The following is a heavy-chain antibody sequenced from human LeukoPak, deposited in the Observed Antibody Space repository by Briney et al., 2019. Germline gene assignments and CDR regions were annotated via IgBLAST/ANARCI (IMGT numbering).Heavy chain of an antibody. CDR1: GFILYEYA. J-gene: IGHJ6*03. D-gene: IGHD3-16*01. V-gene: IGHV3-9*03. Sequence: PGRSLRLSCAASGFILYEYAMHWVRQAPGQGLEWVSTISWNSDIIPYADSVKGRFTISGDNNKNSLYLEMNGLRPEDMALYYCVKSGGYYYMDAWGKGTTVIVSS. CDR2: ISWNSDII. CDR3: VKSGGYYYMDA.